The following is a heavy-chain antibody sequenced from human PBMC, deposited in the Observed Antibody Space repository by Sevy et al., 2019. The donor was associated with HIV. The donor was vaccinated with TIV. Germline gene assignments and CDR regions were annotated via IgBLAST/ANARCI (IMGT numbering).Heavy chain of an antibody. Sequence: GGSLRLSCAASGFTFGSYAMHWVRQAPGKGLEWLAFISYDGSRKYYADSVKGRFTISRDNARNSLYLQMNSLTADDAAVYYCVRDSPYTSDDHWYFGIDVWGQGTTVTVSS. J-gene: IGHJ6*02. V-gene: IGHV3-30-3*01. CDR1: GFTFGSYA. CDR3: VRDSPYTSDDHWYFGIDV. CDR2: ISYDGSRK. D-gene: IGHD3-22*01.